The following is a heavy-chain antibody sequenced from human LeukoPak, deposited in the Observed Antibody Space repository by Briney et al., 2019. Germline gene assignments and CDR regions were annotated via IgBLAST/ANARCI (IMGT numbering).Heavy chain of an antibody. D-gene: IGHD6-13*01. CDR3: ARDSTEAAAGTVDY. CDR1: GGSISSSSYY. Sequence: SETLSLTCTVSGGSISSSSYYWGWIRQPPGKGLEWIGSIYYSGSTYYNPSLKSRVTISVDTSKNQFSLKLSSVTAADTAVYYCARDSTEAAAGTVDYWGQGTLVTVSS. J-gene: IGHJ4*02. V-gene: IGHV4-39*07. CDR2: IYYSGST.